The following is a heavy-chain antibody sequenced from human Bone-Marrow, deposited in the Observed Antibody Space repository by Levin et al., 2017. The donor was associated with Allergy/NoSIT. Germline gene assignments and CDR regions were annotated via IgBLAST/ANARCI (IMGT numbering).Heavy chain of an antibody. J-gene: IGHJ5*02. CDR1: GYTLTAYY. V-gene: IGHV1-2*06. CDR3: ARGGYSIYPWFDP. Sequence: AASVKVSCKASGYTLTAYYIHWVRQAPGQGLEWMGRIKCNNGGTDYAQKFQGRVTMTRDTSISTAYMELIRLTSDDTAVYYCARGGYSIYPWFDPWGQGTLVTVSS. D-gene: IGHD4-11*01. CDR2: IKCNNGGT.